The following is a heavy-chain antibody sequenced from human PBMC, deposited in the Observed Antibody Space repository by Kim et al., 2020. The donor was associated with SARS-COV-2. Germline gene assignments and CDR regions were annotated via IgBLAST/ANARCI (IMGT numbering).Heavy chain of an antibody. CDR2: SRSKVNGYAS. V-gene: IGHV3-73*01. CDR1: GFNFSDSA. CDR3: TRVPGTTLAVLDAFD. Sequence: GGSLRLSCGASGFNFSDSAMHWVRRASRKGLEWACPSRSKVNGYASADSSSVRGRVTTSRDDSRNTAYLQMNSLKTEDTAGYYCTRVPGTTLAVLDAFD. D-gene: IGHD1-1*01. J-gene: IGHJ3*02.